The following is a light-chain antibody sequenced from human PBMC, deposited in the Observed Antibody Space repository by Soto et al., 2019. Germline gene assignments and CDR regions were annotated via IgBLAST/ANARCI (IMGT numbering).Light chain of an antibody. Sequence: DIQMTQSPSSLCASVGYRVTMPCRASQSISSYLNWYQQKPGKAPRLLIYTASTLESGVPSRFSASGSGTEFTLTISSLHPDDFATYYCQEYNNYWTFGQGTKV. V-gene: IGKV1-5*01. CDR1: QSISSY. CDR2: TAS. CDR3: QEYNNYWT. J-gene: IGKJ1*01.